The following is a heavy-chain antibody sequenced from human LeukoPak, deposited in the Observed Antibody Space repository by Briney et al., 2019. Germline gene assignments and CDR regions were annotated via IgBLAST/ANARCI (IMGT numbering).Heavy chain of an antibody. J-gene: IGHJ6*03. D-gene: IGHD6-19*01. CDR1: GFTFSSYS. V-gene: IGHV3-21*01. Sequence: GGSLRLSCAASGFTFSSYSMNWVRQAPGKGLEWVSSISSSSSYIYYADSVKGRFTISRDSAKNSLYLQMYSLRAEDTAVYYCARDAVAGTLRYYYYMDVWGKGTTVTVSS. CDR3: ARDAVAGTLRYYYYMDV. CDR2: ISSSSSYI.